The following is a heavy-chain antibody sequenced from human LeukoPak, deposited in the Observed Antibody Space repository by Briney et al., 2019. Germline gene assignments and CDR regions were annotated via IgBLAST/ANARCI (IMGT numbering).Heavy chain of an antibody. J-gene: IGHJ4*02. CDR2: IYPGDSDT. D-gene: IGHD6-13*01. CDR3: ARLGYSYGQGNFDY. Sequence: GASLQISCKGSGYSFTSYWIGWVRQMPGKGLEWMGIIYPGDSDTRYSPSFQGQVTISADKSISTAYLQWSSLKASDTAMYFCARLGYSYGQGNFDYWGQGTLVTVSS. V-gene: IGHV5-51*01. CDR1: GYSFTSYW.